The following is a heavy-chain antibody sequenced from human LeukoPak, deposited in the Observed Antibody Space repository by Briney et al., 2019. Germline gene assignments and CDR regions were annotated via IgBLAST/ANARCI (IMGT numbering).Heavy chain of an antibody. CDR2: IYYSGST. CDR3: ARQDDYNWNYFDY. D-gene: IGHD5-24*01. V-gene: IGHV4-59*08. J-gene: IGHJ4*02. CDR1: GGSISSYY. Sequence: PSETLSLTCTVPGGSISSYYWSWIRQPPGKGLEWIGYIYYSGSTNYNPSLKSRVTISVDTSKNQFSLKLSSVTAADTAVYYCARQDDYNWNYFDYWGQGTLVTVSS.